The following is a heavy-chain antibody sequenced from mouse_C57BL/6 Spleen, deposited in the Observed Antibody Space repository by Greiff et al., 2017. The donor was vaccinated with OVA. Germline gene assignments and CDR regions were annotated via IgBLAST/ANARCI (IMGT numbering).Heavy chain of an antibody. D-gene: IGHD1-1*01. CDR2: INPNYGTT. CDR1: GYSFTDYN. Sequence: VQLQQSGPELVKPGASVKISCKASGYSFTDYNTNWVKQSNGKSLEWIGVINPNYGTTSYNQKFKGKATLTVDQSSSTAYMQLNSLTSEDSAVYYCAKEDYGSSSYFDYWGQGTTLTVSS. V-gene: IGHV1-39*01. J-gene: IGHJ2*01. CDR3: AKEDYGSSSYFDY.